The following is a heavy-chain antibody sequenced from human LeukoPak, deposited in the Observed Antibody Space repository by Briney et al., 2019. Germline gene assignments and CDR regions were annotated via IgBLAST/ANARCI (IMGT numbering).Heavy chain of an antibody. V-gene: IGHV4-34*01. Sequence: PSETLSLTCAVYGGSFSGYYWSWIRQPPGKGLEWIGEINHSGSTNYNPSLTSRGTISVDTSKNQFSLKLSSVTAADTAVYYCARGGPYSYYDILTGFLAANWFDPWGQGTLVTVSS. CDR1: GGSFSGYY. D-gene: IGHD3-9*01. J-gene: IGHJ5*02. CDR2: INHSGST. CDR3: ARGGPYSYYDILTGFLAANWFDP.